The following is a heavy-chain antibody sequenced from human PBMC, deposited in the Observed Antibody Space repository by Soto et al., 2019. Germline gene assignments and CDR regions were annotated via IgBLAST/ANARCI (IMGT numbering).Heavy chain of an antibody. J-gene: IGHJ6*03. D-gene: IGHD3-16*01. CDR3: ARALGGDYYYYMDV. Sequence: TSETLSLTCTVSGCSISSGGYYWSWIRQHPGKGLEWIGYIYYSGSTYYNPSLKSRVTISVDTSKNQFSLKLSSVTAADTAVYYCARALGGDYYYYMDVWGKGTTVTVSS. CDR2: IYYSGST. CDR1: GCSISSGGYY. V-gene: IGHV4-31*03.